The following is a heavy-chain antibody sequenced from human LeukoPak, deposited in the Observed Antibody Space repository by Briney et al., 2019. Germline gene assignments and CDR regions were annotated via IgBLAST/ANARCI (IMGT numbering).Heavy chain of an antibody. CDR2: INWNGETI. V-gene: IGHV3-20*04. CDR1: GFTFDDFG. D-gene: IGHD7-27*01. J-gene: IGHJ4*02. CDR3: AKEKGANWDPFDY. Sequence: GGSLRLSCATSGFTFDDFGMAWVRQVPGKGPEWVSGINWNGETIAYRDSVKGRFTISRDSARRSVYLQMNSLRDEDTALYYCAKEKGANWDPFDYWGRGTLVVVSS.